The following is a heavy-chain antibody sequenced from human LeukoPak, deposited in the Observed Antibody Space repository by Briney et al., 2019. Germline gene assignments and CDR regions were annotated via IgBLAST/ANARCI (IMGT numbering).Heavy chain of an antibody. Sequence: SETLSLTCTVSGGSISNYYWSWIRQPPGKGLEWIGYIYYSGSTNYNPSLKSRVTISVDTSKNQFSLKLSSVTAADTAVYYCARRKTGTMEDYWGQGTLVTVSS. V-gene: IGHV4-59*08. CDR3: ARRKTGTMEDY. CDR2: IYYSGST. CDR1: GGSISNYY. J-gene: IGHJ4*02. D-gene: IGHD1-7*01.